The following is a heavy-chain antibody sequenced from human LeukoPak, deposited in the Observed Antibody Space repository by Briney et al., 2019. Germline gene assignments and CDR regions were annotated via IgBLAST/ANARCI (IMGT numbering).Heavy chain of an antibody. CDR2: IIPIPGIA. CDR1: GGTFSSYV. Sequence: SVKVSCKASGGTFSSYVISWVRQAPGQGLEWMGRIIPIPGIANYAQKFQGRLTITADKSTSTAYMELSSLRSEDTAVYYCARGGSDWFMLDYWGQGTLVTVSS. D-gene: IGHD6-19*01. V-gene: IGHV1-69*04. CDR3: ARGGSDWFMLDY. J-gene: IGHJ4*02.